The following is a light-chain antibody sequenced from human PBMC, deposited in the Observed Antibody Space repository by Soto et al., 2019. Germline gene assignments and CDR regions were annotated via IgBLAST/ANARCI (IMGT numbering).Light chain of an antibody. J-gene: IGKJ3*01. CDR3: QQSYSLPFT. CDR2: AAS. CDR1: QSISNY. Sequence: DIQMTQSPSSLSASVGDRVTITCRASQSISNYLNWYQQKPGKAPNLLIYAASSLQSGVPSRFSGSGSGTDFTLTISSLQPEDFASYYCQQSYSLPFTFGPGTKV. V-gene: IGKV1-39*01.